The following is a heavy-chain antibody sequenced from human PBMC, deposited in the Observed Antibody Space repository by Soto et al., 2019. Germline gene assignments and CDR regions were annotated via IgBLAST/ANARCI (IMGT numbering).Heavy chain of an antibody. D-gene: IGHD1-1*01. J-gene: IGHJ4*02. CDR2: IYYSGST. Sequence: SETLSLTCTVSGGSISSSSYYWGWIRQPPGKGLEWIGSIYYSGSTYYNPSLKSRVTISVDTSKNQFSLKLSSVTAADTAVYYCARHRRATTGTTGGFFDYWGQGTLVTVSS. CDR1: GGSISSSSYY. V-gene: IGHV4-39*01. CDR3: ARHRRATTGTTGGFFDY.